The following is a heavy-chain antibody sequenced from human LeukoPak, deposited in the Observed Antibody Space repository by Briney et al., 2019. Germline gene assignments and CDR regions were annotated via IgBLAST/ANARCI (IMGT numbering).Heavy chain of an antibody. D-gene: IGHD3-10*01. CDR1: GGSFSGYY. V-gene: IGHV4-34*01. Sequence: PSGTLSLTCAVYGGSFSGYYWSWIRQAPGKGLEWIGEINHSGSTNYNPSLKSRVTISVDTSKNQFSLKLSSVTAADTAVYYCATRVVRGVINWWGQGTLVTVSS. J-gene: IGHJ4*02. CDR3: ATRVVRGVINW. CDR2: INHSGST.